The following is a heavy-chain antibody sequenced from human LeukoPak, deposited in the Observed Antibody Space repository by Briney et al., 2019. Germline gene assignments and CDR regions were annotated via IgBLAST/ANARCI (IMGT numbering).Heavy chain of an antibody. CDR1: GYTLTAYY. D-gene: IGHD2-2*01. Sequence: ASVQVSCTASGYTLTAYYIHWVRQAPGQGLEWMGWMNPHSGGTNHAQKFRARVSMTTDTTINTAYLELTGLTSDDTALYYCARAERTVSGLDVWGQGTTVTVSS. CDR2: MNPHSGGT. CDR3: ARAERTVSGLDV. J-gene: IGHJ6*02. V-gene: IGHV1-2*02.